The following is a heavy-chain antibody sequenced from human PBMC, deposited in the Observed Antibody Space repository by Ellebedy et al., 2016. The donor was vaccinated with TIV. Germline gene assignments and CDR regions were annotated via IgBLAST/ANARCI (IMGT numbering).Heavy chain of an antibody. D-gene: IGHD1-14*01. Sequence: AASVKVSCKTSGYTFTSSGISWVRQAPGQGLEWMGWISAYNGNTNYAQNLQGRVTMTTDTSTSTAYMDLMSLRSDDTAVSYCARDNAKMRGIYPDWGQGTLVTVSS. CDR3: ARDNAKMRGIYPD. V-gene: IGHV1-18*01. CDR2: ISAYNGNT. J-gene: IGHJ4*02. CDR1: GYTFTSSG.